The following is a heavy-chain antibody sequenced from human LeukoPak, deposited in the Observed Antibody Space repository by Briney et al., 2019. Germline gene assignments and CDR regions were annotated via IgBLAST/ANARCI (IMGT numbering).Heavy chain of an antibody. CDR3: ARDFKDSSGWYTHFDY. CDR1: GFTVSSNY. J-gene: IGHJ4*02. Sequence: GGSLRLSCAASGFTVSSNYMSWVRQAPGKGLEWVSVIYSGGSTYYADSVKGRFTISRHNSKNTLYLQMNSLRAEDTAVYYCARDFKDSSGWYTHFDYWGQGTLVTVSS. V-gene: IGHV3-53*04. D-gene: IGHD6-19*01. CDR2: IYSGGST.